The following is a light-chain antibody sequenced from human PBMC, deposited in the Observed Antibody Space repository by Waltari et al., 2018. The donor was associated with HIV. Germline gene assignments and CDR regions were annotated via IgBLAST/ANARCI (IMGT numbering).Light chain of an antibody. CDR2: RNN. J-gene: IGLJ3*02. CDR3: ATWDDSLSGLWV. Sequence: QSVLTQPPSASGTPGQRVTISCSGSSSNIGRSYVYWYQQLPGTAPKLLMYRNNQRPSGVPDRFSGSKSGTSVSLAISGLRSEDEADYYCATWDDSLSGLWVFGGGTKLTVL. V-gene: IGLV1-47*01. CDR1: SSNIGRSY.